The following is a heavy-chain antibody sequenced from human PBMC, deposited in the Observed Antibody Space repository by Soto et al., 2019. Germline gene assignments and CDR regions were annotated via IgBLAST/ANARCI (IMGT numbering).Heavy chain of an antibody. V-gene: IGHV3-21*01. CDR2: ISSSSSYI. CDR1: GFTFGSYS. D-gene: IGHD2-2*02. Sequence: GGSLRLSCAASGFTFGSYSMNWVRQAPGKGLEWVSSISSSSSYIYYADSVKGRFTISRGNAKNSLYQQMNSLRAEDTAVYYCARGRYCSSTSCYTYNWFDPWGQGTLVTVSS. J-gene: IGHJ5*02. CDR3: ARGRYCSSTSCYTYNWFDP.